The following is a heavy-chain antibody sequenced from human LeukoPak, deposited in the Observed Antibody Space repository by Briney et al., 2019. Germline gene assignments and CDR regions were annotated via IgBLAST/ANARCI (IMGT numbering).Heavy chain of an antibody. V-gene: IGHV3-21*01. D-gene: IGHD6-19*01. CDR1: GFTFSSYS. CDR2: ISSSSSYI. J-gene: IGHJ3*02. CDR3: ARDLFLPGIAVAGAAFDI. Sequence: GESLRLSCAASGFTFSSYSMNWVRQAPGKGLEWVSSISSSSSYIYYADSVKGRFTISRDNAKNSLYLQMNSLRAEDTAVYYCARDLFLPGIAVAGAAFDIWGQGTMVTVSS.